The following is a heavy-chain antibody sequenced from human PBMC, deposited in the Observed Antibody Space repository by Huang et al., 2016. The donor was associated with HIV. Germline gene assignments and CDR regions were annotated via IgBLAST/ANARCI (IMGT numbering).Heavy chain of an antibody. Sequence: QVQLVESGGGVVQPGRSLRLSCVASGVSVAKYAMHWVRQAPGKRLEWVTFISNDGSSRYYAESVRGRFTISRDNFKNALYLQMNRLRGDYTAVYYGTREYTVAGAFDLWGQGTMVTVSS. D-gene: IGHD5-12*01. CDR3: TREYTVAGAFDL. V-gene: IGHV3-30-3*01. CDR1: GVSVAKYA. J-gene: IGHJ3*01. CDR2: ISNDGSSR.